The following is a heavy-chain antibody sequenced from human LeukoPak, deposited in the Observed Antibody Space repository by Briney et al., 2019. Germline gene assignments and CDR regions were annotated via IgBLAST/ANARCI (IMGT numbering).Heavy chain of an antibody. Sequence: ASVKVSCKASGYTFTSYAMHWVRQAPGQRLEWMGWINAGNGNTKYSQKFQGRVTITRDTSASTAYMELSRLRSDDTAVYYCARHSSVVVPAGPFSGWGQGTLVTVSS. CDR1: GYTFTSYA. J-gene: IGHJ4*02. CDR3: ARHSSVVVPAGPFSG. V-gene: IGHV1-3*01. D-gene: IGHD2-2*01. CDR2: INAGNGNT.